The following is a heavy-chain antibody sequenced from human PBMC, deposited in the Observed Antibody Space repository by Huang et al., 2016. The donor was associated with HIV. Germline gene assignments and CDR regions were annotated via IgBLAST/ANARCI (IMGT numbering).Heavy chain of an antibody. D-gene: IGHD1-1*01. CDR3: AREGMMSWLDDHDAFDI. CDR2: INHSGRT. V-gene: IGHV4-34*01. CDR1: GGSFSGYY. J-gene: IGHJ3*02. Sequence: QVQLQQWGAGLLKPSETLSLTCAVYGGSFSGYYWSWIHQSPGKGLEWIGEINHSGRTNYNPSLNSRLTISVETSKNQFSLKLSSGTAADTAVYYCAREGMMSWLDDHDAFDIWGQGTMVTVSS.